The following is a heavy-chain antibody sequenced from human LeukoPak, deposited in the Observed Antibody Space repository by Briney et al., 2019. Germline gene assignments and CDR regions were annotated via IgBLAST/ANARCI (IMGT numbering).Heavy chain of an antibody. CDR3: VRDSTALVYDSSGYYYGGYFDY. V-gene: IGHV1-2*02. D-gene: IGHD3-22*01. J-gene: IGHJ4*02. CDR1: GYTFTGYY. CDR2: INPNSGGT. Sequence: AASVKVSCKASGYTFTGYYMHWVRQAPGQGLEWMGWINPNSGGTTYAQKFQGRVTMTRDTSISTAYMELSRLRSDDTAVYYCVRDSTALVYDSSGYYYGGYFDYWGQGTLVTVSS.